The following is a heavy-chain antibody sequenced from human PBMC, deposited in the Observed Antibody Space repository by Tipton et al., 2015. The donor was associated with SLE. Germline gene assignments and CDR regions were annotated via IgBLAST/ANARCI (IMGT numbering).Heavy chain of an antibody. CDR2: IYHSGST. CDR3: AREVFSSASSGFDP. V-gene: IGHV4-38-2*02. J-gene: IGHJ5*02. CDR1: GYSISSGYY. Sequence: TLSLTCAVSGYSISSGYYWGWIRQPPGKGLEWIGSIYHSGSTYYNPSLKSRVTISVDTSKNQFSLKLSSVTAADTAVYYCAREVFSSASSGFDPWGQGALVTVSS. D-gene: IGHD6-19*01.